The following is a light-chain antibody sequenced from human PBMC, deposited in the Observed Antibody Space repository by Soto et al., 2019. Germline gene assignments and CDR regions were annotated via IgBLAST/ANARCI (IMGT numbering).Light chain of an antibody. V-gene: IGKV3-15*01. J-gene: IGKJ4*01. CDR2: GAS. CDR3: QQYHNWPPLT. Sequence: EIVMTQSPATLSVSPGERATLSCRASQSVSSNLAWYQQQPGQAPRLLIYGASTRAAGFPARFSGSGSGTEFTLTISSLQSEDFAIYYCQQYHNWPPLTFGGGTKVEIK. CDR1: QSVSSN.